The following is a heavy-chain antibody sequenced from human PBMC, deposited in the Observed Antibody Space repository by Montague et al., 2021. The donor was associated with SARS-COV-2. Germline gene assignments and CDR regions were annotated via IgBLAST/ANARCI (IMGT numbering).Heavy chain of an antibody. J-gene: IGHJ6*02. CDR1: GGSISSSSYY. D-gene: IGHD6-13*01. CDR3: ARVGRQQLVRLSGMDV. Sequence: SDTLSLTCTVSGGSISSSSYYWCWIRQPPGKGLEWIGSIYYSGSTYYDPSLKSRVTISVDTSKNQFSLKLSSVTAADTAVYYCARVGRQQLVRLSGMDVWGQGTTVTVSS. CDR2: IYYSGST. V-gene: IGHV4-39*07.